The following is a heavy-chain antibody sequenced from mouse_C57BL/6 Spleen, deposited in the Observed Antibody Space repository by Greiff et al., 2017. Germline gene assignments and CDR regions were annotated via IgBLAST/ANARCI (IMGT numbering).Heavy chain of an antibody. V-gene: IGHV1-82*01. CDR2: IYPGDGDT. CDR3: ARRGHRDYAMDY. D-gene: IGHD3-1*01. CDR1: GYAFSSSW. J-gene: IGHJ4*01. Sequence: QVQLQQSGPELVKPGASVKISCKASGYAFSSSWMNWVKQRPGKGLEWIGRIYPGDGDTNYNGKFKGKATLTADKSSSTAYMQLSSLTSEDSAVYFCARRGHRDYAMDYWGQGTSVTVSS.